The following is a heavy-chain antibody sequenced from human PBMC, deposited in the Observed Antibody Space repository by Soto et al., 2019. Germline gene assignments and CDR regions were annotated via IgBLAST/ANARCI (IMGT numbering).Heavy chain of an antibody. CDR1: GRSTNSYY. Sequence: PAETLSLTCNGSGRSTNSYYWSWVRQPPGKGLEWIGYIYDSGITSYNPSLKSRVTMSADTSKNQFSLKLTSVTGADTAVYYCARTYDSNGYANEFDSWGQGVLVTV. V-gene: IGHV4-59*01. J-gene: IGHJ4*02. CDR2: IYDSGIT. CDR3: ARTYDSNGYANEFDS. D-gene: IGHD3-22*01.